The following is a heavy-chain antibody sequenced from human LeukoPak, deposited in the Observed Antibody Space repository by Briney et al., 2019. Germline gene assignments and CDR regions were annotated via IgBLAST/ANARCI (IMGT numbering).Heavy chain of an antibody. CDR1: GGSISTYY. J-gene: IGHJ4*02. D-gene: IGHD3-22*01. CDR2: IYNSGKT. Sequence: SETLSLTCTVSGGSISTYYWTWIRQSPGKGLEWIGYIYNSGKTNYNPSLKSRVTISADTSKSQFYLKLGSVTAADTAVYYCARDHGSGYFYDYWDQGTLVTVSS. V-gene: IGHV4-59*01. CDR3: ARDHGSGYFYDY.